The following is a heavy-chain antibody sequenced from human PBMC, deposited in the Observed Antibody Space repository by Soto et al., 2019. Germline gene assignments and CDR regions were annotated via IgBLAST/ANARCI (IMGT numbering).Heavy chain of an antibody. CDR3: SRGILV. V-gene: IGHV4-31*03. CDR2: ISYGGST. J-gene: IGHJ4*02. D-gene: IGHD5-18*01. CDR1: GGSINSGGYC. Sequence: QVQLLESGPGLVKPSQTLSLTCTVSGGSINSGGYCWSWIRQHPGKGLDWIGCISYGGSTSYNPSLQSRVTISVDTSKNQFSLKLTSVTAADTAVYYCSRGILVWGQGALITVSS.